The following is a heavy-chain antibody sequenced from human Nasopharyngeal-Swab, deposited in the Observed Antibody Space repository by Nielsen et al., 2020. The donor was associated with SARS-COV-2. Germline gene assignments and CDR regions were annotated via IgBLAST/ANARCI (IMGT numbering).Heavy chain of an antibody. D-gene: IGHD2-2*01. CDR3: ARDLPLGYCSSTSCYGWVGPYNWFDP. CDR1: GYTFTSYG. J-gene: IGHJ5*02. V-gene: IGHV1-18*01. CDR2: ISAYNGNT. Sequence: VSVKVSCKASGYTFTSYGISWVRQAPGQGLVWMGWISAYNGNTNYAQKLQGRVTMTTDTSTSTAYMELRSLKSDDTAVYYCARDLPLGYCSSTSCYGWVGPYNWFDPWGQGTLVTVSS.